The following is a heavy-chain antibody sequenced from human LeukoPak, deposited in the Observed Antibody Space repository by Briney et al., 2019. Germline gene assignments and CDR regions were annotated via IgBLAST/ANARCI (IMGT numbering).Heavy chain of an antibody. D-gene: IGHD4-17*01. Sequence: PGGSLRLSCAASGFTFSDYYMSWIRQAPGKGLEWVSHISSSGSTIYYADSVKGRFTISRDNAKNSLYLQMNSLRAEDTAVYHCARRDYGDIFIDYWGQGTLVTVSS. CDR3: ARRDYGDIFIDY. V-gene: IGHV3-11*04. CDR1: GFTFSDYY. J-gene: IGHJ4*02. CDR2: ISSSGSTI.